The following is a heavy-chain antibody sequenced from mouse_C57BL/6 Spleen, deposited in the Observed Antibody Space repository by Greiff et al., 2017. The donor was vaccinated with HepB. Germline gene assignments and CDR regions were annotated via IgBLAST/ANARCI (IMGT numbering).Heavy chain of an antibody. D-gene: IGHD1-1*01. J-gene: IGHJ2*01. CDR3: ARLPYYDGSSYLDY. V-gene: IGHV1-66*01. Sequence: QVQLKQSGPELVKPGASVKISCKASGYSFTSYYIHWVKQRPGQGLEWIGWIYPGSGNTKYNEKFKGKATLTADTSSSTAYMQLSSLTSEDSAVYYCARLPYYDGSSYLDYWGQGTTLTVSS. CDR1: GYSFTSYY. CDR2: IYPGSGNT.